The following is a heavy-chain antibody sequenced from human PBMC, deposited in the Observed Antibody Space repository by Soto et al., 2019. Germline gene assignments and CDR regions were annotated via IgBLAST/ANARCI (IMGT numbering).Heavy chain of an antibody. V-gene: IGHV1-8*01. CDR1: GYTFTSCD. Sequence: ASGKVSGEASGYTFTSCDINWVRQATGQGLEWMGWMNPNSGNTGYAQKFQGRVTMTRNTSISTAYMELSSLRSEDTAVYYCARVKGGQLVHYWGQGTLVTVSS. CDR3: ARVKGGQLVHY. CDR2: MNPNSGNT. J-gene: IGHJ4*02. D-gene: IGHD6-6*01.